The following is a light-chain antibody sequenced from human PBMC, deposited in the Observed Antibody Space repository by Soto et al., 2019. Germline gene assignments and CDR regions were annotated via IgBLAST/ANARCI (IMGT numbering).Light chain of an antibody. Sequence: EIVMTQSPATLSVSPGERATLSCRASQSISINLAWYQQKPGQGPRLLIYDASTRATGIPARFSGSGSGTDFTLTISSLQSEDFAVYYCQQYNNWLRWTFGQGTKVEIK. CDR2: DAS. CDR3: QQYNNWLRWT. CDR1: QSISIN. J-gene: IGKJ1*01. V-gene: IGKV3-15*01.